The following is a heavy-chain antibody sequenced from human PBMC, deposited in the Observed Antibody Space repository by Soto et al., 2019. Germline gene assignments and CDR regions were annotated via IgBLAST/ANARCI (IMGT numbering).Heavy chain of an antibody. Sequence: ASVKVSCKASGGTFSSYAISWVRQATGQGLEWMGWMNPNSGNTGYAQKFQGRVTMTRNTSISTAYMELSSLRSEDTAVHYCARERSGSRMDVWGQGTTVTVSS. V-gene: IGHV1-8*02. CDR1: GGTFSSYA. J-gene: IGHJ6*02. CDR3: ARERSGSRMDV. D-gene: IGHD3-10*01. CDR2: MNPNSGNT.